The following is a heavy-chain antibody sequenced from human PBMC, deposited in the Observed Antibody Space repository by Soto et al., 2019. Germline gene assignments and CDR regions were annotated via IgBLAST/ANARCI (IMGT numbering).Heavy chain of an antibody. Sequence: ASVKVSCKASGYTFTSYAMHWVRQAPGQRLEWMGWINAGNGNTKYSQKFQGRVTITRDTSASTAYMELSSLRSEDTAVYYCAGFRGYSYQGYGTQLWGQGTWVNVS. V-gene: IGHV1-3*01. D-gene: IGHD5-18*01. CDR2: INAGNGNT. CDR3: AGFRGYSYQGYGTQL. J-gene: IGHJ6*01. CDR1: GYTFTSYA.